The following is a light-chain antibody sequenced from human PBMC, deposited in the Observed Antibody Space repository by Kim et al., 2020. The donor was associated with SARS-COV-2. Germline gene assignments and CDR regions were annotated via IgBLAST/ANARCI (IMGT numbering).Light chain of an antibody. CDR2: GEN. CDR3: NSRDISSDLVV. J-gene: IGLJ2*01. Sequence: SSELTQDPVVSVALGQTVTITCQGDSLRMSYASWHQQKPGQAPVLVIYGENRRPSGIPDRFFGSYSRNTASLTITGAQAEDEADYYCNSRDISSDLVVFGGGTKLTVL. CDR1: SLRMSY. V-gene: IGLV3-19*01.